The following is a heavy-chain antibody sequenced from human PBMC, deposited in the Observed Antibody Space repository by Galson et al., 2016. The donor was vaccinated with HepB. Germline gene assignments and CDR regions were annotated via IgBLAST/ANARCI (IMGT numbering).Heavy chain of an antibody. J-gene: IGHJ4*02. V-gene: IGHV3-7*02. CDR2: IKEDGSEE. D-gene: IGHD4-11*01. Sequence: SLRLSCAASGFTLSRYWMSWVRQAPGKGLESVANIKEDGSEENYVDSVKGRFTISRGNAKNSPYLQMNSLRAEDTAVYYCVRLRNDYPKFFDYWGQGILVTVTS. CDR1: GFTLSRYW. CDR3: VRLRNDYPKFFDY.